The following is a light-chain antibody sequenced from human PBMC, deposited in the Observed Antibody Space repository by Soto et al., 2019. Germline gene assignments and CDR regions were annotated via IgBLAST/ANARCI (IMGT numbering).Light chain of an antibody. CDR1: NTDVGAYNL. J-gene: IGLJ1*01. CDR2: EGT. V-gene: IGLV2-14*02. Sequence: QSVLTQPASVSGSPGQSITISCTGTNTDVGAYNLVSWYQHHPGKAPRLLFYEGTKRPSGVSNRFSGSKSGNTASLTISGLQTEDEADYYCTSYTSSFTHLFGTGTKVTVL. CDR3: TSYTSSFTHL.